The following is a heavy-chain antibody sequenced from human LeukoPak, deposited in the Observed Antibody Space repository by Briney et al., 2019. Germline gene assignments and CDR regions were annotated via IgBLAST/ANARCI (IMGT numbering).Heavy chain of an antibody. D-gene: IGHD1-26*01. V-gene: IGHV3-23*01. CDR1: GFTFSSNA. Sequence: PGGSLRLSCAVSGFTFSSNAMSWVPKAPGKGLEWVSAISGSGGSTYYADSVKGRFTISRDNSKNTLYLQRNSMRAKDTAVYYCAIRGSYFLGVAFDIWGQGTMVTVSS. CDR3: AIRGSYFLGVAFDI. CDR2: ISGSGGST. J-gene: IGHJ3*02.